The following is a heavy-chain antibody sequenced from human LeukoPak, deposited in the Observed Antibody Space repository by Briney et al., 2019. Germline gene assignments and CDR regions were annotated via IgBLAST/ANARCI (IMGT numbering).Heavy chain of an antibody. CDR1: GGAFSSYA. Sequence: ASVKVSCKASGGAFSSYAISWVRQAPGQGLEWMGRIIPIFGTANYAQKFQGRVTITTDESTSTAYMELSRLRSEDTAVYYCARGTVAGLFDQWGQRTLVTVSS. J-gene: IGHJ4*02. CDR2: IIPIFGTA. V-gene: IGHV1-69*05. D-gene: IGHD6-19*01. CDR3: ARGTVAGLFDQ.